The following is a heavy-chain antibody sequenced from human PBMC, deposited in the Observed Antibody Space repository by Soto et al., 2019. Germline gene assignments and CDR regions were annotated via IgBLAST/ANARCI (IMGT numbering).Heavy chain of an antibody. CDR1: GYTLTELS. Sequence: GASVKVSCKVSGYTLTELSMHWVRQAPGKGLEWMGGFDPEDGETIYAQKFQGRVTMTEDTSTDTAYMELSSLRSEDTAVYYCAVSESGYYYSYYGMDVWGQGTLATVSS. D-gene: IGHD3-3*01. V-gene: IGHV1-24*01. CDR3: AVSESGYYYSYYGMDV. CDR2: FDPEDGET. J-gene: IGHJ6*02.